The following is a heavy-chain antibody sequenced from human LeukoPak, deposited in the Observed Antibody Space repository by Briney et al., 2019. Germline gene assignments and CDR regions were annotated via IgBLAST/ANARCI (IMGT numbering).Heavy chain of an antibody. D-gene: IGHD1-26*01. CDR1: GFIFDNFG. Sequence: GGSLRLSCAASGFIFDNFGMSWVRQAPGKGLERVSALSATGGSAYYAASAQGRFTTSRDNSKNILYLEMNSLRVDDTAVYYCAKDTAPLGATKEFDHWGQGTLVTVSS. CDR2: LSATGGSA. CDR3: AKDTAPLGATKEFDH. V-gene: IGHV3-23*01. J-gene: IGHJ4*02.